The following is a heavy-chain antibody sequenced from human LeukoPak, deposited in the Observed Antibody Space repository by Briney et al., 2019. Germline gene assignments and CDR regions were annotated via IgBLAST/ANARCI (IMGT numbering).Heavy chain of an antibody. Sequence: SVKVSCKASGGTFSSYAISWVRQAPGQGLEWMGGIIPIFGTANYAQKFQGRVTMTRDTSISTAYMELSRLRSDDTAVYYCARETAKVHDYWGQGTPVTVSS. V-gene: IGHV1-69*05. CDR3: ARETAKVHDY. CDR1: GGTFSSYA. D-gene: IGHD4/OR15-4a*01. CDR2: IIPIFGTA. J-gene: IGHJ4*02.